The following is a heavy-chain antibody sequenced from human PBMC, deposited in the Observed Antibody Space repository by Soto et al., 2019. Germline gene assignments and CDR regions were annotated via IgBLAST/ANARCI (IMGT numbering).Heavy chain of an antibody. V-gene: IGHV5-51*01. Sequence: GESLKISCKGSGCSFSSYWIGWVRQMPGKGLEWMGIIYPGDSDTRYSPSFQGQVTISADKSISTAYLQWSSLKASDTAMYYCARRGCTNGVRRQPLAYSGQGTPVPVSS. CDR2: IYPGDSDT. CDR1: GCSFSSYW. J-gene: IGHJ4*02. D-gene: IGHD2-8*01. CDR3: ARRGCTNGVRRQPLAY.